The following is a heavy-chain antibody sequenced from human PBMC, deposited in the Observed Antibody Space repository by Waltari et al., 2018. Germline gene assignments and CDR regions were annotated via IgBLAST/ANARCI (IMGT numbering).Heavy chain of an antibody. V-gene: IGHV4-38-2*01. J-gene: IGHJ3*02. CDR2: IYHSGST. D-gene: IGHD2-2*01. CDR3: ARRGGTSDAFDI. Sequence: VQLVESGGGLVQPGGSLRLSCAASGFTFSSYWMSWVRQAPGKGLEWIGSIYHSGSTYYNPSLKSRVTISVDTSKNQFSLKLSSVTAADTAVYYCARRGGTSDAFDIWGQGTMVTVSS. CDR1: GFTFSSYW.